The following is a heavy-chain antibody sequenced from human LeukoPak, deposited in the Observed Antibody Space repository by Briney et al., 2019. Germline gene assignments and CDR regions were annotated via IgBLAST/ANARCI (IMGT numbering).Heavy chain of an antibody. Sequence: GGSLRLSCAASGFTFDDFAMHWVRQGPGKSLEWVSLISGDGNRIHYADSVKGRFTISRDNSKNSLYLQMNSLRTEDTALYYCAKAIEPRAAARPYGMDVWGQGTTVTVSS. CDR1: GFTFDDFA. D-gene: IGHD6-13*01. CDR2: ISGDGNRI. J-gene: IGHJ6*02. CDR3: AKAIEPRAAARPYGMDV. V-gene: IGHV3-43*02.